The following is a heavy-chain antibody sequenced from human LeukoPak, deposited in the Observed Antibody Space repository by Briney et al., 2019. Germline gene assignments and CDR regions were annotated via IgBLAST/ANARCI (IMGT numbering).Heavy chain of an antibody. J-gene: IGHJ6*03. Sequence: ASVKVPCKASGGTFSSYAISWVRQAPGQGLEWMGGIIPIFGTANYAQKFQGRVTITTDESTSTAYMELSSLRSEDTAVYYCARGRASIAAMPIYYYYMDVWGQGTMVTVSS. D-gene: IGHD6-6*01. V-gene: IGHV1-69*05. CDR3: ARGRASIAAMPIYYYYMDV. CDR1: GGTFSSYA. CDR2: IIPIFGTA.